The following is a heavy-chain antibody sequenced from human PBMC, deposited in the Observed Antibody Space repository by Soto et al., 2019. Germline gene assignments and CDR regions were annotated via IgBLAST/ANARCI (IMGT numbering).Heavy chain of an antibody. CDR2: IIPIFGTA. V-gene: IGHV1-69*13. CDR3: ARGQDGDSVGFYYYAMDV. J-gene: IGHJ6*02. D-gene: IGHD4-17*01. CDR1: GGNFSSYA. Sequence: PSVKVSCKASGGNFSSYATSWVRQAPGQGREWMGGIIPIFGTANYAQKFQGRVTITADESTSRAYMELSILRSEDTAVYHCARGQDGDSVGFYYYAMDVWGQGSAVTVS.